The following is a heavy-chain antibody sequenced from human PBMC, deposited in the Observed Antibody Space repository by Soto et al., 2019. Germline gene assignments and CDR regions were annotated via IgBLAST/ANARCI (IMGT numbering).Heavy chain of an antibody. CDR3: ARKRRGGYGFHP. D-gene: IGHD5-18*01. V-gene: IGHV4-30-4*01. CDR1: GVSVTNGDFY. J-gene: IGHJ5*02. CDR2: IYYTETT. Sequence: SETLSLTCAVSGVSVTNGDFYWGWMRQSPGKGLGWIGNIYYTETTRYNPSLNSRLNISIDPSRNQFSLPLTPVTSADPAIYYCARKRRGGYGFHPWGQGTLVTVS.